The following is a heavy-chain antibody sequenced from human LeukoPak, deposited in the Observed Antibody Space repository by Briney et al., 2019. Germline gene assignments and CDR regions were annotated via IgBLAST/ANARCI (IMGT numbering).Heavy chain of an antibody. CDR3: ARAHKPYDSSGYPDY. J-gene: IGHJ4*02. CDR1: GGTFSSYA. Sequence: ASVKVSCKASGGTFSSYAISWVRQAPGQGLEWMGRIIPILGIANYAQKFQGRVTITADKSTSTAYMELSSLRSEDTAVYYCARAHKPYDSSGYPDYWGQGTLVTVSS. D-gene: IGHD3-22*01. V-gene: IGHV1-69*04. CDR2: IIPILGIA.